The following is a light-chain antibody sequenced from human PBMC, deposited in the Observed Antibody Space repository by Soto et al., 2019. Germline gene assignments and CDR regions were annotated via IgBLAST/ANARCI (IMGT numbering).Light chain of an antibody. J-gene: IGKJ1*01. CDR2: GAS. Sequence: DIQMTQSPSSLSASVGDRVTITCRASQGITIYLAWYQQKPGKVPKLLIYGASTLQSGVPSRFSGSGSGTDFTLVINNLQPEDVATYYCQKYNSAHSYSFGQGTKVEI. V-gene: IGKV1-27*01. CDR1: QGITIY. CDR3: QKYNSAHSYS.